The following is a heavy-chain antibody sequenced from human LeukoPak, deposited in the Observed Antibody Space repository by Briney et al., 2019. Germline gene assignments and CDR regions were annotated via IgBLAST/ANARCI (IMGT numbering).Heavy chain of an antibody. Sequence: ASVKVSCTASGYTFTIYGISWVRQAPGQGLEWMGWISAYNGNTNYAQKLQGRVTMTTDTSTSTAYMELRSLRSDDTAVYYCARAGRGYCSSTSCYPLWYFDLWGRGTLVTVSS. V-gene: IGHV1-18*01. CDR1: GYTFTIYG. CDR2: ISAYNGNT. D-gene: IGHD2-2*01. CDR3: ARAGRGYCSSTSCYPLWYFDL. J-gene: IGHJ2*01.